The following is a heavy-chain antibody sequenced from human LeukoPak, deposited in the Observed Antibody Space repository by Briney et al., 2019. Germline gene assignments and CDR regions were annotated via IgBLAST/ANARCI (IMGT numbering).Heavy chain of an antibody. CDR1: GDIVSSSCSA. CDR2: TYYRCKWIN. J-gene: IGHJ4*02. CDR3: ARNFRTDFDY. D-gene: IGHD3/OR15-3a*01. Sequence: SQTLSLTCAISGDIVSSSCSAWSWITQSTARGVEWLGRTYYRCKWINDHAEAVTSRITINPDTFKNEFSLQLNYETPEDTAVYCCARNFRTDFDYWGQGTLVTVSS. V-gene: IGHV6-1*01.